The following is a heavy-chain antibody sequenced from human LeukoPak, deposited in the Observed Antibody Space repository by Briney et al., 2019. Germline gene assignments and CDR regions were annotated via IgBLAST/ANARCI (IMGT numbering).Heavy chain of an antibody. CDR1: GYTFTRSW. V-gene: IGHV5-51*01. CDR3: ARHAVRDGYNRHNDY. Sequence: GESLNISCQASGYTFTRSWIAWVRQVPGKGLEWMGIIYPGDSDTRYSPSFQGQVTISADESISTAYLQWSSLKTSDTAMYYCARHAVRDGYNRHNDYWGQGTLVTVSS. J-gene: IGHJ4*02. D-gene: IGHD5-24*01. CDR2: IYPGDSDT.